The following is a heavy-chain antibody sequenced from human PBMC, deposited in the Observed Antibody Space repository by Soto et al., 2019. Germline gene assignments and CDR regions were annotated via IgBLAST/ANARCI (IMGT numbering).Heavy chain of an antibody. V-gene: IGHV1-69*13. J-gene: IGHJ6*02. Sequence: SVKVSGKASGSTFTSYAISWVRQAPGQGLEWMGGIIPIFGTANYAQKFQGRVTITADASTSTAYMELSSLRSEDTAVYYCARVIIEDLPRHYCYYGMDVWGPWTTVTVSS. CDR1: GSTFTSYA. CDR3: ARVIIEDLPRHYCYYGMDV. CDR2: IIPIFGTA.